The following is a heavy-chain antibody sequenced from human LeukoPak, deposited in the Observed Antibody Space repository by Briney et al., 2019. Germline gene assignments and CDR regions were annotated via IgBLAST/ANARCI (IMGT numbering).Heavy chain of an antibody. CDR3: ARMRPELDY. CDR1: GFTFSSYE. D-gene: IGHD6-6*01. CDR2: ISSSGTTI. V-gene: IGHV3-48*03. Sequence: GGSLRLSCVVSGFTFSSYEMNWVRQAPGKGLEWVSYISSSGTTIYYADSVKGRFTISRDNAKNSLFLRMSSLTAEDTAVYYCARMRPELDYWGQGTLVTVSS. J-gene: IGHJ4*02.